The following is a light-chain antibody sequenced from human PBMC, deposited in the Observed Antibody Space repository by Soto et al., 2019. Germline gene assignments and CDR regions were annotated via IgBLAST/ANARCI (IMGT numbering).Light chain of an antibody. CDR3: QQFVHSPYT. J-gene: IGKJ2*01. CDR2: GTS. V-gene: IGKV3-20*01. CDR1: QSVGSNY. Sequence: EVVLTQSPRTLSLSPGERATLLCRASQSVGSNYLAWYQQKPGQAPSLLIYGTSKRATGIPDRFNGSGSETDFTLIITKVAPEDLAVYYCQQFVHSPYTCGQGTK.